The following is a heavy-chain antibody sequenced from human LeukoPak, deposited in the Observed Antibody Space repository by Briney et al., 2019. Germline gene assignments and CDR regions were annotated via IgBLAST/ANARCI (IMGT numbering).Heavy chain of an antibody. CDR3: ARDSMRIQTGTTP. CDR1: GFTFSSYW. D-gene: IGHD1-1*01. CDR2: IKQDGSEK. J-gene: IGHJ5*02. V-gene: IGHV3-7*01. Sequence: GGSLSLSCAASGFTFSSYWMSWVRQAPGKGLEWVANIKQDGSEKYYVDSVKGRFTISRDNAKNSLYLQMNSLRAEDTAVYYCARDSMRIQTGTTPWGQGTLVTVSS.